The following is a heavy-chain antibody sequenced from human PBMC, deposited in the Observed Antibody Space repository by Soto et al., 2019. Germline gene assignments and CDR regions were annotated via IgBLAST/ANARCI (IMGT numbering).Heavy chain of an antibody. V-gene: IGHV1-69*13. J-gene: IGHJ4*02. D-gene: IGHD1-26*01. CDR2: IIPIFGTA. CDR3: ARWVVVGARRYFDY. Sequence: SVKVSCKASGGTFSSYAISWVRQAPGQGLEWMGGIIPIFGTANYAQKFQGRVTITADESTSTAYMEPSSLRSEDTAVYYCARWVVVGARRYFDYWGQGTLVTVSS. CDR1: GGTFSSYA.